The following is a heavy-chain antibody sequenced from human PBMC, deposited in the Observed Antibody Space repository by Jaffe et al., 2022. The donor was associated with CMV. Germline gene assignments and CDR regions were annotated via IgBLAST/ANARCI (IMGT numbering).Heavy chain of an antibody. CDR1: GFTFSSYA. CDR3: AKVRGSSWCRGVCGWFDP. D-gene: IGHD6-13*01. V-gene: IGHV3-23*01. CDR2: ISGSGGST. J-gene: IGHJ5*02. Sequence: EVQLLESGGGLVQPGGSLRLSCAASGFTFSSYAMSWVRQAPGKGLEWVSAISGSGGSTYYADSVKGRFTISRDNSKNTLYLQMNSLRAEDTAVYYCAKVRGSSWCRGVCGWFDPWGQGTLVTVSS.